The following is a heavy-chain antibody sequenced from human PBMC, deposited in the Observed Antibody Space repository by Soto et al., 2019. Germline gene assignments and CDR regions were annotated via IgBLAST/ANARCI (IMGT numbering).Heavy chain of an antibody. CDR3: ARVSGSYYYGMDV. CDR1: GGSISSSNW. CDR2: IYHSGST. V-gene: IGHV4-4*02. J-gene: IGHJ6*02. Sequence: QVQLQESGPGLVKPSGTLSLTCAVSGGSISSSNWWSWVRQPPGKGLEWIGEIYHSGSTNYNPSLNRRATVSVDTSQHQFSLTLSSVTAADTAVYYCARVSGSYYYGMDVWGQGTTVTVSS. D-gene: IGHD1-26*01.